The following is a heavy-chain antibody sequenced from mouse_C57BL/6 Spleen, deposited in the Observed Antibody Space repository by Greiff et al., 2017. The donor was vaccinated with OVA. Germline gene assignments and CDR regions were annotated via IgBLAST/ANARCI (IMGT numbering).Heavy chain of an antibody. CDR2: INPNNGGT. D-gene: IGHD1-1*01. Sequence: EVQLQQSGPELVKPGASVKISCKASGYTFTDYYMNWVKQSHGKSLEWIGDINPNNGGTSYNQKFKGKATLTVDKSSSTAYMELRSLTSEDSAVYYCARTDYGSSSPWFAYWGQGTLVTVSA. CDR1: GYTFTDYY. CDR3: ARTDYGSSSPWFAY. J-gene: IGHJ3*01. V-gene: IGHV1-26*01.